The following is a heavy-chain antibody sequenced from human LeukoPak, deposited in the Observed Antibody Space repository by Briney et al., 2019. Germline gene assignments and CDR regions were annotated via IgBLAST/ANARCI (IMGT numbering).Heavy chain of an antibody. D-gene: IGHD2-2*01. V-gene: IGHV1-69*13. CDR3: ARGEISPGIVVVPAAMPELGY. Sequence: SVKVSCKASGYTFTSYGISWVRQAPGQGLEWMGGIIPIFGTANYAQKFQGRVTITADESTSTAYMELSSLRSEDTAVYYCARGEISPGIVVVPAAMPELGYWGQGTLVTVSS. CDR1: GYTFTSYG. CDR2: IIPIFGTA. J-gene: IGHJ4*02.